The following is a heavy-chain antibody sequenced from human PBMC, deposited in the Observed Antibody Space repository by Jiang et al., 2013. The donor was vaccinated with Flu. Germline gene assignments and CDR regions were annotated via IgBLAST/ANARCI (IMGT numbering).Heavy chain of an antibody. Sequence: SLTRTVSGGSFNIYYWSWIRQPPGKGLEWIGYIYYSGTTQYNPSLKSRVTISVDTSKKQFALRLNSVTAADTAVYYCARHRYGDNYFRDWGQGTLVTVSS. D-gene: IGHD4-17*01. CDR3: ARHRYGDNYFRD. V-gene: IGHV4-59*08. CDR2: IYYSGTT. J-gene: IGHJ4*02. CDR1: GGSFNIYY.